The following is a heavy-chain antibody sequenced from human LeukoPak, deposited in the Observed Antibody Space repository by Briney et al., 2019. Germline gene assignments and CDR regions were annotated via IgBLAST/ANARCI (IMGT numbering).Heavy chain of an antibody. J-gene: IGHJ4*02. Sequence: PSETLSLTCTVSGDSISSGDYYWSWIRQPAGKGLEWIGRISSSGSTNYNPSLKSRVTISVDTSKNQFSLKLSSVTAADTAVYYCATWANSYGWWGGDYWGQGTLVTVSS. CDR3: ATWANSYGWWGGDY. D-gene: IGHD5-18*01. CDR1: GDSISSGDYY. CDR2: ISSSGST. V-gene: IGHV4-61*02.